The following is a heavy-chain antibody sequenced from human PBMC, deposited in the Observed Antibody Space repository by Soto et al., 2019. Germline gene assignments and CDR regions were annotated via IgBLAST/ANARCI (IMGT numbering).Heavy chain of an antibody. J-gene: IGHJ4*02. CDR1: GFTFSYSA. V-gene: IGHV3-23*01. Sequence: GSLRLSCAASGFTFSYSAMCWVRQAPWKGLEWVSSISASGYSTYYADSVKGRFTISRDTSKNTLYLQTNSLRAEDTAMYYCAKMGRDAYKPIDSWGQGSLVTVSS. CDR3: AKMGRDAYKPIDS. D-gene: IGHD3-16*01. CDR2: ISASGYST.